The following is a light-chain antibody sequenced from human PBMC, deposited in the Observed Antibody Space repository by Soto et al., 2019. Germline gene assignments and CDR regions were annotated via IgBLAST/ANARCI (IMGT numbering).Light chain of an antibody. CDR1: QSVSSSY. CDR3: QQYGRSPGA. CDR2: GAS. Sequence: EIVLTQSPGTLSLSPGEGATLSCRASQSVSSSYLAWYQQKPGQAPRLLIYGASSRATGIPDRFSGSGSGTDFTLTINRLEPADFEVYYCQQYGRSPGAFGQGTRPEI. V-gene: IGKV3-20*01. J-gene: IGKJ5*01.